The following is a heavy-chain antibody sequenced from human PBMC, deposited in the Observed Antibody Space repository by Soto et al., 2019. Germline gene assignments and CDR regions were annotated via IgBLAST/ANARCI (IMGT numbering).Heavy chain of an antibody. CDR2: IIPIFGTA. D-gene: IGHD3-22*01. Sequence: SVKVSCKASGGTFSSYAISWVRQAPGQGLEWMGGIIPIFGTANYAQKFQGRVTITADKSTSTAYMELSSLRSEDTAVYYCAGRHDSSGYYYFDYSGQGPLVTVSS. CDR3: AGRHDSSGYYYFDY. CDR1: GGTFSSYA. J-gene: IGHJ4*02. V-gene: IGHV1-69*06.